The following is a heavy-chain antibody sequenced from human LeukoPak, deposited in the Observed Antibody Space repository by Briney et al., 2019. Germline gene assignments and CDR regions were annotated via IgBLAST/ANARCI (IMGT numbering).Heavy chain of an antibody. D-gene: IGHD6-13*01. CDR1: GYTFTGYY. CDR2: INPYSGDT. Sequence: GASVKVSCEASGYTFTGYYMHWVRQAPGQGLEWMGWINPYSGDTNSAQKFQGRVAMTRGTSISTAYMELSRLTSDDTAVYYCAISLIAAAGMTFDYWGQGTLVTVSS. J-gene: IGHJ4*02. CDR3: AISLIAAAGMTFDY. V-gene: IGHV1-2*02.